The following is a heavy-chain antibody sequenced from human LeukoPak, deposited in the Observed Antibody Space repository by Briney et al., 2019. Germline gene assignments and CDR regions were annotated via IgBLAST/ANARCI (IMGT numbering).Heavy chain of an antibody. D-gene: IGHD6-13*01. CDR1: GFTFSSYG. CDR3: AKVYELAAAGHYYYYYYMDV. V-gene: IGHV3-30*02. Sequence: GGSLRLSCAASGFTFSSYGMSWVRQAPGKGLEWVAFIRYDGSNKYYADSVKGRFTISRDNSKNTLYLQMNSLRAEDTAVYYCAKVYELAAAGHYYYYYYMDVWGKGTTVTISS. CDR2: IRYDGSNK. J-gene: IGHJ6*03.